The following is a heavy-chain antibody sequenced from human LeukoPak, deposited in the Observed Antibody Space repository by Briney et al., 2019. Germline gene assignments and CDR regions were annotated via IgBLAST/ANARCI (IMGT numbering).Heavy chain of an antibody. V-gene: IGHV3-30*03. CDR3: ARDSQIVD. Sequence: PGGSLRLSCAASGFTFSSYGMHWVRQVPGKGLEWVAVISYDGSNKYYADSVKGRFTISRDNSKNTLYLQMNSLRAEDTAVYYCARDSQIVDWGQGTLVTVSS. D-gene: IGHD1-26*01. CDR1: GFTFSSYG. CDR2: ISYDGSNK. J-gene: IGHJ4*02.